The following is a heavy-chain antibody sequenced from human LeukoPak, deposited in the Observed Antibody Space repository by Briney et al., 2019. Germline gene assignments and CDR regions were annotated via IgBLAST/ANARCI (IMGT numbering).Heavy chain of an antibody. Sequence: SETLSLTCTISSGSISRYYWSWIRQPPGKGLEWVGYIYYSGSTNYNPSLKSRVTMSVDTSKNQFSLKLSSVTAADTAVYYCARVSDYYDSSGYYSFFDYWGQGTLVTVSS. V-gene: IGHV4-59*12. CDR3: ARVSDYYDSSGYYSFFDY. D-gene: IGHD3-22*01. J-gene: IGHJ4*02. CDR2: IYYSGST. CDR1: SGSISRYY.